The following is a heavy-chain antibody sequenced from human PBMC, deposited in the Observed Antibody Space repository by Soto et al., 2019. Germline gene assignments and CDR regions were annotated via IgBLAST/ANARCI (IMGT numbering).Heavy chain of an antibody. Sequence: QVQLVQSGAEVKKPGSSVKVSCKSSGGTFSSYAISWVRQAPGQGLEWMGGIIPIFGTANYAQKFQGRVTITADESTSTAYMELSSLRSEDTAVYYCARMLWPQGELGGYYFDYWGQGTLVTVSS. CDR3: ARMLWPQGELGGYYFDY. CDR2: IIPIFGTA. V-gene: IGHV1-69*01. J-gene: IGHJ4*02. D-gene: IGHD1-26*01. CDR1: GGTFSSYA.